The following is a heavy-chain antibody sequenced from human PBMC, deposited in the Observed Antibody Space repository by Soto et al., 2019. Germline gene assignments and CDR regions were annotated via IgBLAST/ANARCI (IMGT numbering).Heavy chain of an antibody. J-gene: IGHJ4*02. CDR3: AKDRSRGAVYSRLDY. V-gene: IGHV3-53*01. D-gene: IGHD3-3*01. Sequence: GGSLRLSCAASGFTVSSNYMSWVRQAPGKGLEWVSVIYSGGSTYYADSVKGRFTISRDNSKNTLYLQMNSLRAEDTAVYYCAKDRSRGAVYSRLDYWGQGTLVTVSS. CDR1: GFTVSSNY. CDR2: IYSGGST.